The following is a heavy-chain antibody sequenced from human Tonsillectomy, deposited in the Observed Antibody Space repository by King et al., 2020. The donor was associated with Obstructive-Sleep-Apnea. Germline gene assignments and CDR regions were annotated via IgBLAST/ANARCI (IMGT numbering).Heavy chain of an antibody. Sequence: VQLVESGGALVQPGGSLRLSCAASGFTVSNNYMSWVRQAPGKGLEWVSVIFSGGNTFYADSVKGRFTISRDNSKNTLYLQMNSLRADDTAIYYCVGERPIPLGYWGLGTLVTVSS. V-gene: IGHV3-66*01. CDR1: GFTVSNNY. J-gene: IGHJ4*02. CDR2: IFSGGNT. CDR3: VGERPIPLGY.